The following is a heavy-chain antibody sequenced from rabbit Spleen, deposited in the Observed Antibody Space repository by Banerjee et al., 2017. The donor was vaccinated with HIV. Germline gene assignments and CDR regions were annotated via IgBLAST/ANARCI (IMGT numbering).Heavy chain of an antibody. J-gene: IGHJ4*01. CDR3: VRDQAGDADYGPYYLNL. Sequence: QSLEESGGDLVKPEGSLTLTCTASGFSFSSSYYMCWVRQAPGKGLEWIACIYAGTSGSTYYASWANGRFTISSHNAQNTLHLQLSSLTAADTATYFCVRDQAGDADYGPYYLNLWGQGTLVTVS. V-gene: IGHV1S40*01. CDR1: GFSFSSSYY. CDR2: IYAGTSGST. D-gene: IGHD2-1*01.